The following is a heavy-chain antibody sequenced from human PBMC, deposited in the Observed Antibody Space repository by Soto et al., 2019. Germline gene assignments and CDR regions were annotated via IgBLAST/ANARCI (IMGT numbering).Heavy chain of an antibody. Sequence: SETLSLTCAVYGGSFSGYYWSWIRQPPGKGLEWIGEINHSGSTNYNPSLKSRVTISVDTSKNQFSLKLSSVTAADTAVYYCARGRREAAADHLTGSYYYYYGMDVWGQGTTVTVAS. CDR2: INHSGST. CDR1: GGSFSGYY. J-gene: IGHJ6*02. V-gene: IGHV4-34*01. D-gene: IGHD6-13*01. CDR3: ARGRREAAADHLTGSYYYYYGMDV.